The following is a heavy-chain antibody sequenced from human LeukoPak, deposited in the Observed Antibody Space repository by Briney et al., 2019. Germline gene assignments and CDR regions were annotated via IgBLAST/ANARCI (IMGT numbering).Heavy chain of an antibody. J-gene: IGHJ6*02. CDR2: TSGSGGST. CDR1: GFTFSSYA. CDR3: RTGYYYGMDV. D-gene: IGHD6-6*01. Sequence: GGSLRLSCAASGFTFSSYAMSWVRQAPGKGLEWVSATSGSGGSTYYADSVKGRFTISRDNSKNTLYLQMNSLRAEDTAVYYCRTGYYYGMDVWGQGTTVTVSS. V-gene: IGHV3-23*01.